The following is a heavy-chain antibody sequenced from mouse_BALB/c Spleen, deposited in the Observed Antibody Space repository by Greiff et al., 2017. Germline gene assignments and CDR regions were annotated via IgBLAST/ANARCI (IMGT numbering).Heavy chain of an antibody. CDR1: GFTFSDYY. CDR2: ISDGGSYT. V-gene: IGHV5-4*02. CDR3: ARDGITTALDY. Sequence: EVQLVESGGGLVKPGGSLKLSCAASGFTFSDYYMYWVRQTPEKRLEWVATISDGGSYTYYPDSVKGRFTISRDNAKNNLYLQMSSLKSEDTAMYYCARDGITTALDYWGQGTTLTVSS. J-gene: IGHJ2*01. D-gene: IGHD1-2*01.